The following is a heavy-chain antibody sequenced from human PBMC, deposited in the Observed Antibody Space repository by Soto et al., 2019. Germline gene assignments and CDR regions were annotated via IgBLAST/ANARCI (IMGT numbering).Heavy chain of an antibody. J-gene: IGHJ6*02. Sequence: SETLSLTCTVSGGSISSGGYYWSWIRQHPGKGLEWIGYIYYSGSTYYNPSLKSRVTISVDTSKNQFSLKLSSVTAADTAVYYCARDSTEITMVRGVISPYYYYGMDVWGQGTTVTSP. CDR3: ARDSTEITMVRGVISPYYYYGMDV. V-gene: IGHV4-31*03. CDR1: GGSISSGGYY. D-gene: IGHD3-10*01. CDR2: IYYSGST.